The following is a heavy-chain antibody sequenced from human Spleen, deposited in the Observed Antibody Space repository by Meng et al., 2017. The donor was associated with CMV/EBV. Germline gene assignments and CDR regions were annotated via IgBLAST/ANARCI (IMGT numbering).Heavy chain of an antibody. CDR3: AKDRVATINYFDY. D-gene: IGHD5-12*01. Sequence: GGSLRLSCAASGFTSPNYGMSWVRQTPEKGLEWVSAITGSDSNTYYADSVKGRFTISRDNSKNTLYLQMNSLRAEDTAVYYCAKDRVATINYFDYWGQERWSPSPQ. V-gene: IGHV3-23*01. CDR2: ITGSDSNT. CDR1: GFTSPNYG. J-gene: IGHJ4*01.